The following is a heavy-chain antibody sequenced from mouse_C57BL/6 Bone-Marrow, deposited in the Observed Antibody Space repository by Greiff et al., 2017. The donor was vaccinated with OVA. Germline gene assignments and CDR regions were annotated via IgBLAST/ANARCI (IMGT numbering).Heavy chain of an antibody. CDR1: GYTFTSYW. V-gene: IGHV1-61*01. D-gene: IGHD1-1*01. J-gene: IGHJ2*01. Sequence: QVQLQQPGAELVRPGSSVKLSCKASGYTFTSYWMDWVKQRPGQGLEWIGNIYPSDSETHYNQKFKDKATLTVDKSSSTAYMQLSSLTSEASAVYYCARTPYCGSGYWGQGTTLTVSS. CDR2: IYPSDSET. CDR3: ARTPYCGSGY.